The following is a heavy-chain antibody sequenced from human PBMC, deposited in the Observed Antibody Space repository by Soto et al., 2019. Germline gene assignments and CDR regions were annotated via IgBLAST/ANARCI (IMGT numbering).Heavy chain of an antibody. CDR3: ARDRGIAARDYYYGMDV. Sequence: SETLSLTCTVSGGSISSYYWSWIRQPPGKGLEWIGYIYYSGSTNYNPSLKSRVTISVDTSKNQFSLKLSSVTAADTAVYYCARDRGIAARDYYYGMDVRGQGSTVTVSS. D-gene: IGHD6-6*01. CDR1: GGSISSYY. J-gene: IGHJ6*02. V-gene: IGHV4-59*01. CDR2: IYYSGST.